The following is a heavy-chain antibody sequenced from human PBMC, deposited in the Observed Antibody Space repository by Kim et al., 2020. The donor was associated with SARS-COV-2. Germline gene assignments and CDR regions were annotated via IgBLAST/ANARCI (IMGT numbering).Heavy chain of an antibody. CDR1: GGSFSAYY. CDR3: ARAAAPYYYYGMDV. CDR2: INHSGST. D-gene: IGHD6-13*01. V-gene: IGHV4-34*01. J-gene: IGHJ6*02. Sequence: SETLSLTCAVYGGSFSAYYWSWIRQPPGKGLEWIGEINHSGSTNYNPSLKSRVTISVDTSKNQFSLKLSSVTAADTAVYYCARAAAPYYYYGMDVWGQGTTVTVSS.